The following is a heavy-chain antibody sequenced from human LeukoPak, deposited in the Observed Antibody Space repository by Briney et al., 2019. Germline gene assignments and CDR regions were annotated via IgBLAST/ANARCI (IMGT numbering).Heavy chain of an antibody. CDR3: ARAVVPAASPVSDY. J-gene: IGHJ4*02. V-gene: IGHV3-21*01. CDR1: GFTFSSYS. D-gene: IGHD2-2*01. CDR2: ISRRSSYI. Sequence: GGSLTLSCAASGFTFSSYSMNWVRQAPGEGLEWVSSISRRSSYIYYADSVKGRFTISRDNDKNSLYLQMSSLRAEDTAVYYCARAVVPAASPVSDYWGPGNLVTVSS.